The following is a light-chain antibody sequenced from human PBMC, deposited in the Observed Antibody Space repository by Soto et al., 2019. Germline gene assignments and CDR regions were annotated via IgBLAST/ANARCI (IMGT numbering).Light chain of an antibody. CDR1: SSDIGGYSY. V-gene: IGLV2-14*01. Sequence: QSVLTQPASVSGSPGQSITISCTGTSSDIGGYSYVSWYQQHPGKAPKLMIYEVNNRPSGISDRFSGSKSGNTASLTISGLQAEDEADYYCISYTSTSTLVFGTGTKVTVL. CDR3: ISYTSTSTLV. CDR2: EVN. J-gene: IGLJ1*01.